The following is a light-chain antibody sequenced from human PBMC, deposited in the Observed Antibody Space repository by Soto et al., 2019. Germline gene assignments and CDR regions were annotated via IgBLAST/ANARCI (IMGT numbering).Light chain of an antibody. CDR3: QAWDSSTAV. Sequence: SYELTQPPSVSESPGQTVTITCSGDKLGDEYASWYQHRPGQSPVLVIYQDNKRPSGIPERFSGSNSGNTATLTISGTQAMDEADYYCQAWDSSTAVFGGGTKLTVL. CDR1: KLGDEY. J-gene: IGLJ2*01. CDR2: QDN. V-gene: IGLV3-1*01.